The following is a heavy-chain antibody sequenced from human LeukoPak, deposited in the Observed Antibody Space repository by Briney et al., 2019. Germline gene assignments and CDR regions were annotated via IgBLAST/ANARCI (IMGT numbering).Heavy chain of an antibody. D-gene: IGHD3-3*01. CDR1: GGSISSYY. J-gene: IGHJ4*02. V-gene: IGHV4-59*08. CDR3: ARSLYDFWSGYSQAYYFDY. CDR2: IYYSGST. Sequence: SETLSLTCTVSGGSISSYYWSWIRQPPGKGLEWIGYIYYSGSTNYNPSLKSRVTISVDTSKNQYSLKLSSVIAADTAVYYCARSLYDFWSGYSQAYYFDYWGQGTLVTVSS.